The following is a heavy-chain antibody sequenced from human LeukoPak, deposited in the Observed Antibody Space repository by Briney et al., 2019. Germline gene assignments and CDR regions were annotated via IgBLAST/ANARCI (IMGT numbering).Heavy chain of an antibody. CDR3: ARGYFKRRYSSSWYLSSGFWFDP. CDR2: INHSGST. J-gene: IGHJ5*02. CDR1: GGSFSGYF. D-gene: IGHD6-13*01. Sequence: SETLSLTCAVYGGSFSGYFWSWIRQPPGKGLEWIGEINHSGSTNYNPSLKSRVTISVDTSKNQFSLKLSSVTAADTAVYYCARGYFKRRYSSSWYLSSGFWFDPWGQGTLVTVSS. V-gene: IGHV4-34*01.